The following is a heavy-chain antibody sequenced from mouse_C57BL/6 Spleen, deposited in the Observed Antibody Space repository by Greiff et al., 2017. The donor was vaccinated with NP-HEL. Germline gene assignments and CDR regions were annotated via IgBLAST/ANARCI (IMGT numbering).Heavy chain of an antibody. CDR3: ASSDYGSSPMDY. V-gene: IGHV1-69*01. J-gene: IGHJ4*01. CDR1: GYTFTSYW. Sequence: QVQLQQPGAELVMPGASVKLSCKASGYTFTSYWMHWVKQRPGQGLEWIGEIDPSDSYTNYNQKFKGKSTLTVDKSSSTAYMQLSSLTSEDSAVYYCASSDYGSSPMDYWGQGTSVTVSS. CDR2: IDPSDSYT. D-gene: IGHD1-1*01.